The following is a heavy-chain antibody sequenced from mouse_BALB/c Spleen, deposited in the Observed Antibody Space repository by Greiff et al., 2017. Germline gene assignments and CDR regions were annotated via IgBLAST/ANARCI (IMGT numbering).Heavy chain of an antibody. CDR1: GFTFSSYA. D-gene: IGHD1-2*01. CDR3: ARGLFTTATFDY. CDR2: ISSGGST. Sequence: EVKVVESGGGLVKPGGSLKLSCAASGFTFSSYAMSWVRQTPEKRLEWVASISSGGSTYYPDSVKGRFTISRDNARNILYLQMSSLRSEDTAMYYCARGLFTTATFDYWGQGTTLTVSA. V-gene: IGHV5-6-5*01. J-gene: IGHJ2*01.